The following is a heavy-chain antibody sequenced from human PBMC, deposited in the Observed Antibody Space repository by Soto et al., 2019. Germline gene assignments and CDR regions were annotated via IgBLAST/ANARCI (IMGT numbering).Heavy chain of an antibody. V-gene: IGHV4-59*01. CDR3: ARDLWGYCGADCYPLDV. Sequence: PSETLSLTCTVSGGSISRYYWSWSRQPPGKGLEWIGNMYNTGSTIYNPSLKSRVTISVDTSKNQFSLKLNSVTAADTAVYYCARDLWGYCGADCYPLDVWGQGTTVTVSS. CDR1: GGSISRYY. J-gene: IGHJ6*02. D-gene: IGHD2-21*02. CDR2: MYNTGST.